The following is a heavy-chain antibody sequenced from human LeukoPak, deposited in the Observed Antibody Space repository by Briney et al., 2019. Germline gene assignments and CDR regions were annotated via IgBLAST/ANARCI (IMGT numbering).Heavy chain of an antibody. J-gene: IGHJ5*02. CDR3: TRDWSYSRPNWFDP. D-gene: IGHD6-13*01. CDR1: GFTFGDYA. Sequence: PGGSLRLSCTASGFTFGDYAMSWVRQAPGKGLEWVGFIRSKAYGGTTEYAASVKGRFTISRDDSKSIAYLQMNSLKTEDTVVYYCTRDWSYSRPNWFDPWGQGTLVTVSS. CDR2: IRSKAYGGTT. V-gene: IGHV3-49*04.